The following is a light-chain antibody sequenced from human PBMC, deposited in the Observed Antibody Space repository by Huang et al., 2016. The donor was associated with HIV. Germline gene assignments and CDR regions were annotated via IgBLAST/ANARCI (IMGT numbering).Light chain of an antibody. J-gene: IGKJ4*01. CDR3: QRLNSYPLT. Sequence: IQLTQSPSSLSASVGDRVTITCRASQGISTFLGWYQQKPGKAPKLLIYAASILQSGVPSRFGGSGSRTDFTLTIGSLQPEDFATYYCQRLNSYPLTFGGGTKVEIK. CDR2: AAS. CDR1: QGISTF. V-gene: IGKV1-9*01.